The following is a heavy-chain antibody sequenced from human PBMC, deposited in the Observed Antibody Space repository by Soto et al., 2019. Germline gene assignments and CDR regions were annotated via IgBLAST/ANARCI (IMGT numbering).Heavy chain of an antibody. Sequence: GGSLRLSCAACGFTFSSYGMHWVRQAPGKGLEWVAVIWYDGRNKYYADSVKGRFTISRDNSKNTLYLQMNSLRAEDTAVYYCARDGVEYSYGHHSDAIFWFDPWGQGT. D-gene: IGHD5-18*01. J-gene: IGHJ5*02. V-gene: IGHV3-33*01. CDR2: IWYDGRNK. CDR1: GFTFSSYG. CDR3: ARDGVEYSYGHHSDAIFWFDP.